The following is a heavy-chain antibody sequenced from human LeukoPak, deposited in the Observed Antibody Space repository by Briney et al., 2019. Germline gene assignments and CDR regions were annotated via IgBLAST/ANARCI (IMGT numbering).Heavy chain of an antibody. CDR2: ISYDGSNK. D-gene: IGHD2-2*01. J-gene: IGHJ4*02. CDR1: GFTFSSYS. V-gene: IGHV3-30*03. Sequence: GGSLRLSCAASGFTFSSYSMNWVRQAPGKGLEWVAVISYDGSNKYYADSVKGRFTISRDNSKNTLYLQMNSLRAEDTAVYYCAREGDIVVVPAATLDYWGQGTLVTVSS. CDR3: AREGDIVVVPAATLDY.